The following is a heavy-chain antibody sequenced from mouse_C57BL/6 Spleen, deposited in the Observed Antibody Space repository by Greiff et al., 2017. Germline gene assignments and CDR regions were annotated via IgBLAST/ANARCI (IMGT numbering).Heavy chain of an antibody. Sequence: VNLVESGAELARPGASVKMSCKASGYTFTSYTMHWVKQRPGQGLEWIGYINPSSGYTKYNQKFKDKATLTADKSSSTAYMQLSSLTSEDSAVYYCAILGDGGYFDYWGQGTTLTVSS. CDR3: AILGDGGYFDY. CDR1: GYTFTSYT. CDR2: INPSSGYT. D-gene: IGHD4-1*01. V-gene: IGHV1-4*01. J-gene: IGHJ2*01.